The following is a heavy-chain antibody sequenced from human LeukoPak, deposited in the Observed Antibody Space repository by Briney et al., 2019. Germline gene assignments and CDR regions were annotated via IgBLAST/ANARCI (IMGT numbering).Heavy chain of an antibody. CDR3: ARDSLGMSTLDS. D-gene: IGHD5/OR15-5a*01. V-gene: IGHV3-53*01. CDR2: IYSGGST. J-gene: IGHJ4*02. Sequence: GRSLRLSCAASGFTFSSYSMSWVRQAPGKGLEWVSVIYSGGSTYYADSVKGRFTISRDSSKNTLYLQMNSLRAEDTAVYYCARDSLGMSTLDSWGQGTLVTVSS. CDR1: GFTFSSYS.